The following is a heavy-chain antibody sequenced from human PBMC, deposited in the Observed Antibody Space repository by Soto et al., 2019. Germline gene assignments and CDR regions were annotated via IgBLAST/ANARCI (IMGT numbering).Heavy chain of an antibody. CDR1: GGSISSYY. Sequence: SETLSLTCTVSGGSISSYYWSWIRQPPGKGLEWIGYVYYTGSTSYNPSLKRRVTFSADSSRGQFSLRLNSVTAADTAVYYCARTVLGPDLLADSFVDYYYYIDVWGQGTTVTVSS. CDR3: ARTVLGPDLLADSFVDYYYYIDV. D-gene: IGHD3-9*01. CDR2: VYYTGST. V-gene: IGHV4-59*08. J-gene: IGHJ6*03.